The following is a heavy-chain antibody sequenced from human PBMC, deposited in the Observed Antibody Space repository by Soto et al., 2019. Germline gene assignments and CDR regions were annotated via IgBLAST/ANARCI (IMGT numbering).Heavy chain of an antibody. CDR2: ISSSGANT. J-gene: IGHJ4*02. D-gene: IGHD6-25*01. CDR3: AKDRSATATPD. Sequence: GGSLRLSCETSGFIFSNYAMTWVRQAPGKGLEWVASISSSGANTYYGDSVKGRFTISRDNSKNTLNLQMDSLRVEDTAVYYCAKDRSATATPDWGQGALVTAS. CDR1: GFIFSNYA. V-gene: IGHV3-23*01.